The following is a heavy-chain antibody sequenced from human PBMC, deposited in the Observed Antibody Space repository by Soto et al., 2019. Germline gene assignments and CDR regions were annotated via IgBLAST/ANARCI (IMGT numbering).Heavy chain of an antibody. V-gene: IGHV4-34*01. J-gene: IGHJ5*02. CDR2: SNHSGST. CDR1: GGSFSGYY. CDR3: ARGGRITIFGVVSRSWFDP. D-gene: IGHD3-3*01. Sequence: PSETLSLTCAVYGGSFSGYYWSWIRQPPGKGLGWMGESNHSGSTTYNPPLQSRVTISVDTSKTQLSLKLSSVTAADTAVYYCARGGRITIFGVVSRSWFDPWGQGTLVTVSS.